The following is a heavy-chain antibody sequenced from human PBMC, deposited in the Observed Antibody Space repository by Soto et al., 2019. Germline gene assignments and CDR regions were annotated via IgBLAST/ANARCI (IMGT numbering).Heavy chain of an antibody. CDR3: TGGSGWLQTD. D-gene: IGHD6-19*01. Sequence: EVQLVESGGGLVQPGGSLRLSCADSGFSSSPFWMTWVRQAPGKGLEWVALIKQDGSEELYVDSVKGRFTISRDNAKNSVYLQMDSLRFEDTAVYYCTGGSGWLQTDWGQGTLVTVSS. CDR1: GFSSSPFW. J-gene: IGHJ4*02. V-gene: IGHV3-7*04. CDR2: IKQDGSEE.